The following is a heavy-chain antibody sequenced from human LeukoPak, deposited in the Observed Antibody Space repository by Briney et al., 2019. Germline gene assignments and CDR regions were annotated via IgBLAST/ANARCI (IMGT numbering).Heavy chain of an antibody. J-gene: IGHJ6*03. CDR2: IRGNGDNT. D-gene: IGHD1-1*01. CDR3: ARHVTGTTLYGAPMHV. CDR1: GFTFSSHA. Sequence: GGSLRLSCAASGFTFSSHAMSWVRQVPGKGLQWVSTIRGNGDNTYYADSVKGRFTISRDNSKNTLVLQMNTLRAEDTAIYYCARHVTGTTLYGAPMHVWGKGTTVTVSS. V-gene: IGHV3-23*01.